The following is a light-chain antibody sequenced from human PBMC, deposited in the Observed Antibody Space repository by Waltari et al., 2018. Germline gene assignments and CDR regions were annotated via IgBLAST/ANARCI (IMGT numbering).Light chain of an antibody. CDR1: QSVRRS. V-gene: IGKV3-20*01. CDR3: QHYVRLPAT. Sequence: IVLTPSPGTLSSSPGERATLSCRASQSVRRSLAWYQQKPGQAPKLLIYGASTRATGIPDRFTGSGSGTDFSLTISSLEPEDFAIYFCQHYVRLPATFGQGTKVEIK. J-gene: IGKJ1*01. CDR2: GAS.